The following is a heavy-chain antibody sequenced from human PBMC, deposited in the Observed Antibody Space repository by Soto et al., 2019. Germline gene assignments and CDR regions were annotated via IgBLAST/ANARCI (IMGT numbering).Heavy chain of an antibody. CDR1: GFTFTSSA. J-gene: IGHJ3*02. D-gene: IGHD6-19*01. V-gene: IGHV1-58*02. CDR2: IVVGSGNT. Sequence: ASVKVSCKASGFTFTSSAMQWVRQARGQRLEWIGWIVVGSGNTNYAQKFQERVTITRDMSTSTAYMELSSLRSEDTAVYYCAAGVIRSGFLGRDAFDIWGQGTMVTVSS. CDR3: AAGVIRSGFLGRDAFDI.